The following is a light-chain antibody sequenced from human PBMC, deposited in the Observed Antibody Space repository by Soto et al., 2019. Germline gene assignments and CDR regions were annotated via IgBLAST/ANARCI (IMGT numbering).Light chain of an antibody. CDR2: AAS. CDR3: QQYGNSPAT. CDR1: QSVKSF. J-gene: IGKJ1*01. Sequence: EIVLTQSPDTLSLSPGERATLSCRASQSVKSFLAWYQHKPGQAPRLLMYAASTRSTGIPDRFSGSGSGTDFTLTISRLEPEDFAVYWCQQYGNSPATFGQGTKVEIK. V-gene: IGKV3-20*01.